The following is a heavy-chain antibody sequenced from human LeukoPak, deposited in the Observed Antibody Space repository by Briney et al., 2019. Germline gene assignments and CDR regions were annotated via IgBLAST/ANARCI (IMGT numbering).Heavy chain of an antibody. J-gene: IGHJ4*02. D-gene: IGHD5-18*01. CDR2: ISSSSSYI. V-gene: IGHV3-21*01. Sequence: GGSLRLSCAASGFTFSSYSMNWVRQAPGKGLEWVSSISSSSSYIYYADSVKGRFTISRDNAKNSPYLQMNSLRAEDTAVYYCARVAAMAQIDYWGQGTLVTVSS. CDR3: ARVAAMAQIDY. CDR1: GFTFSSYS.